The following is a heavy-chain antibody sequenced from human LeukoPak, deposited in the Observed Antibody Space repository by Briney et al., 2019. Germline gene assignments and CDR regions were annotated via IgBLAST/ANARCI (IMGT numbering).Heavy chain of an antibody. CDR2: IYAGDSDT. J-gene: IGHJ4*02. D-gene: IGHD3-3*01. CDR3: ARQRGYDPFDY. V-gene: IGHV5-51*01. Sequence: GESLKISCKGSGHSFINFWIAWVRQMPGKGLEWMGIIYAGDSDTRYSPSFQGQVTISVDKSISTAYLQWSSLKASDTAMYYCARQRGYDPFDYWGQGTLVTVSS. CDR1: GHSFINFW.